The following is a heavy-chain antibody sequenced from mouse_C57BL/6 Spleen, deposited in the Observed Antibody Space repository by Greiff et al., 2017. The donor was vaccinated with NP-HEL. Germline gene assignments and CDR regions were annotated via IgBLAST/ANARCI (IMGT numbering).Heavy chain of an antibody. CDR3: AREGYDRFDY. CDR1: GYAFSSYW. Sequence: QVQLKQSGAELVKPGASVKISCKASGYAFSSYWLNWVKQRPGKGLEWIGQIYPGDGDTNYNGKFKGKATLTADKSSSTAYMQLSSLTSEDSAVYFCAREGYDRFDYWGQGTTLTVSS. D-gene: IGHD2-10*02. J-gene: IGHJ2*01. CDR2: IYPGDGDT. V-gene: IGHV1-80*01.